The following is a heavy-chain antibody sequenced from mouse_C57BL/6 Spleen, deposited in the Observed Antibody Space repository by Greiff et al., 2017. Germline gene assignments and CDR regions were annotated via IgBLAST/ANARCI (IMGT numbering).Heavy chain of an antibody. J-gene: IGHJ1*03. D-gene: IGHD1-1*01. CDR2: IDPSDSYT. CDR1: GYTFTSYW. CDR3: ARIYYYGSRYFDV. V-gene: IGHV1-69*01. Sequence: QVQLQQPGAELVMPGASVKLSCKASGYTFTSYWMHWVKQRPGQGLEWIGEIDPSDSYTNYNQKFKGKSTLTVDKSSSTAYMQRSSLTSEDSAVYYCARIYYYGSRYFDVWGTGTTVTVSS.